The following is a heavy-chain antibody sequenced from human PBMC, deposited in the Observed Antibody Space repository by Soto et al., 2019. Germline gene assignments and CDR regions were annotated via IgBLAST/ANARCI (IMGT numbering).Heavy chain of an antibody. CDR1: GYTFTSYA. Sequence: ASVKVSCKASGYTFTSYAIHWVRQAPGQRLEWMGWINAGNGNTKYSQKFQGRVTITRDTSASTAYMELSSLRSEDTAVYYCARSVVVPAASNWFDPWGQGTLVTVSS. V-gene: IGHV1-3*01. J-gene: IGHJ5*02. CDR3: ARSVVVPAASNWFDP. CDR2: INAGNGNT. D-gene: IGHD2-2*01.